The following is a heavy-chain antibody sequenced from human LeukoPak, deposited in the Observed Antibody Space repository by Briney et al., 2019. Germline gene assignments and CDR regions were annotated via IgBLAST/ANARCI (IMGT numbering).Heavy chain of an antibody. J-gene: IGHJ3*02. V-gene: IGHV1-18*01. CDR1: GYTFTSYG. Sequence: ASVKVSCKASGYTFTSYGISWVRQAPGQGLEWMGWISAYNGNTNYAQKLQGRVTMTTETSTSTAYMELRSLRSDDTAVYYCARVKVVVVTAIDAFDIWGQGTVVTVSS. CDR3: ARVKVVVVTAIDAFDI. D-gene: IGHD2-21*02. CDR2: ISAYNGNT.